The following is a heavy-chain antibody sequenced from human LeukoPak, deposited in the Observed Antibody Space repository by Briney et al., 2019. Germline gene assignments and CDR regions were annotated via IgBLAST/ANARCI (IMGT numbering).Heavy chain of an antibody. J-gene: IGHJ3*01. D-gene: IGHD2/OR15-2a*01. CDR2: ISGSGDST. CDR3: AKGLRGYYYDAFDV. V-gene: IGHV3-23*01. CDR1: GFTFSSYA. Sequence: PGGSVRLSCAASGFTFSSYAMSWVRQAPGKGLEWVSVISGSGDSTYYADSVKGRFTISRDNSKNTLYLQMNGLRADDTAVYYCAKGLRGYYYDAFDVWGQGTMVTVFS.